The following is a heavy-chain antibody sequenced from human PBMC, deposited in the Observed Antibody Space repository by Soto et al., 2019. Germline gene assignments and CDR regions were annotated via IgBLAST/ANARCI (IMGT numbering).Heavy chain of an antibody. V-gene: IGHV3-53*01. J-gene: IGHJ4*02. CDR2: IYSGGST. Sequence: PGGSLRLSCAASGFTVSSNYMSWVRQAPGKGLEWVSVIYSGGSTYYADSVKGRFTISRDNSKNTLYLQMNSLRAEDTAVYYCARARTVPYYFDYWGQGTLVTVSS. D-gene: IGHD2-2*01. CDR1: GFTVSSNY. CDR3: ARARTVPYYFDY.